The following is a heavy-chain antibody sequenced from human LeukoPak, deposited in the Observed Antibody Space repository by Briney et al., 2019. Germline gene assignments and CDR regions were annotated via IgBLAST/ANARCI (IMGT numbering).Heavy chain of an antibody. CDR1: GYTSTSYD. CDR3: ARDAGIAVAGTGWFDP. D-gene: IGHD6-19*01. CDR2: MNPNSGNT. Sequence: GASVKVSCKASGYTSTSYDINWVRQATGQGLEWMGWMNPNSGNTGYAQKFQGRVTMTRDTSTSTVYMELSSLRSEDTAVYYCARDAGIAVAGTGWFDPWGQGTLVTVSS. V-gene: IGHV1-8*01. J-gene: IGHJ5*02.